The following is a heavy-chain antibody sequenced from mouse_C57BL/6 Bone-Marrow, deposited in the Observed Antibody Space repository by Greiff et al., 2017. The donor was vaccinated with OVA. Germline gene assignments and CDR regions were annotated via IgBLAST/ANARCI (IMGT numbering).Heavy chain of an antibody. D-gene: IGHD2-4*01. CDR3: VTYDYDDY. J-gene: IGHJ2*01. CDR1: GYTFTSYW. V-gene: IGHV1-69*01. Sequence: QVQLQQPGAELVMPGASVKLSCKASGYTFTSYWMHWVKQRPGQGLEWIGEIDPSDSYNNYNQKFKGKATLTVDKSSSTAYIQLSSLTSEDSAVYYCVTYDYDDYWGQGTTLTVSS. CDR2: IDPSDSYN.